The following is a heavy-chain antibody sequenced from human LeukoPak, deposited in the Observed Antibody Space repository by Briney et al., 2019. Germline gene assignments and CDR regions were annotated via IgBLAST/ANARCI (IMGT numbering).Heavy chain of an antibody. Sequence: GASVKVSCKASGYTFTSYDINWVRQATGQGLEWMGWMNPNSGNTGYAPKFQGRVTMTRNTSISTAFMELSSLRSEDTAVYYCAREEMATLTPLDWGQGTLVTVSS. CDR1: GYTFTSYD. D-gene: IGHD5-24*01. J-gene: IGHJ4*02. V-gene: IGHV1-8*01. CDR3: AREEMATLTPLD. CDR2: MNPNSGNT.